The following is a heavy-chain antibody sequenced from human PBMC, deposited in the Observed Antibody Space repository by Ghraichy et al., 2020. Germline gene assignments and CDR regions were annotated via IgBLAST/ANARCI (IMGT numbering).Heavy chain of an antibody. Sequence: SVKVSCKASRSTFSKSAVQWVRQARGQRLEWIGWIVVGSGKTKYAQNFQERVTITRDMSTSTVYMQLSSLRSEDTAVYYCAADQGEGLFRHCQYWGQGTLVSVSS. D-gene: IGHD3-3*01. CDR2: IVVGSGKT. CDR1: RSTFSKSA. J-gene: IGHJ1*01. CDR3: AADQGEGLFRHCQY. V-gene: IGHV1-58*01.